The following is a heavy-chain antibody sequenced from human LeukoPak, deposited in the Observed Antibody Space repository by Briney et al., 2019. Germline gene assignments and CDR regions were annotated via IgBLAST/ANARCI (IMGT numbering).Heavy chain of an antibody. D-gene: IGHD6-19*01. Sequence: GGSLRLSCAASGFTFSSYAMSWVRRAPGKGLEWVSAISGSGGSTYYADSVKGRFTISRDNSKNTLYLQMNSLRAEDTAVYYCAKFSEQWLVLGYWGQGTLVTVSS. CDR2: ISGSGGST. CDR1: GFTFSSYA. J-gene: IGHJ4*02. CDR3: AKFSEQWLVLGY. V-gene: IGHV3-23*01.